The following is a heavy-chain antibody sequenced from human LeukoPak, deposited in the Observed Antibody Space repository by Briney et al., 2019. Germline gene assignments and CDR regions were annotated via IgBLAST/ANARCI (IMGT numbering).Heavy chain of an antibody. D-gene: IGHD6-13*01. CDR3: ARGAAAGTDLFDY. CDR1: GFTFSSYD. Sequence: GGSLRLSCAASGFTFSSYDMHWVRQATGKGLEWVSAIGTAGDTYYPGSVKGRFTISRENAKNSLYLQMNSLRAGDTAVYYCARGAAAGTDLFDYWGQGTLVTVSS. V-gene: IGHV3-13*01. J-gene: IGHJ4*02. CDR2: IGTAGDT.